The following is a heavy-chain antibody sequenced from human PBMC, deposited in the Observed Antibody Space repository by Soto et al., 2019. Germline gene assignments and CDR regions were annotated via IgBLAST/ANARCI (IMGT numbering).Heavy chain of an antibody. Sequence: QVQLQESGPGLVKPSQTLSLTCTVSGGSINIADYYWNWVRQPPGKGLEWIGEIHHSGSSDHNPSLKSRLTMSVDTAKNQVSLKLTSVTAADTAVYFCARDASRSTLGDMDVWGQGTTVIVSS. CDR3: ARDASRSTLGDMDV. CDR1: GGSINIADYY. J-gene: IGHJ6*02. V-gene: IGHV4-31*03. CDR2: IHHSGSS.